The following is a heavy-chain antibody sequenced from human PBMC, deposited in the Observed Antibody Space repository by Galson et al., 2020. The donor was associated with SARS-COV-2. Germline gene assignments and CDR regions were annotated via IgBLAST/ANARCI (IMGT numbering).Heavy chain of an antibody. CDR3: ARGRAVTTFYYYYYGMDV. V-gene: IGHV4-34*01. J-gene: IGHJ6*02. CDR2: INHSGST. Sequence: SETLSLTCAVYGGSFSGYYWSWIRQPPGKGLEWIGEINHSGSTNYNPSLKSRVTISVDTCKNQFSLKLSSVTAADTAVYYCARGRAVTTFYYYYYGMDVWGQGTTVTVSS. CDR1: GGSFSGYY. D-gene: IGHD4-17*01.